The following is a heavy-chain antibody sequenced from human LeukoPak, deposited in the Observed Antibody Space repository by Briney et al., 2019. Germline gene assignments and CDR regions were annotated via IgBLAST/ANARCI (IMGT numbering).Heavy chain of an antibody. CDR2: INPSGGT. V-gene: IGHV1-46*01. Sequence: GASVKISCKAFGYTFTSYYVHWVRQAPGQGLEWMGIINPSGGTNYAQKFQGRVTMTRDTSTSTVYMELSSLRSEDTAVYYCARGTPGYSSVWGQGTPVTVSS. CDR3: ARGTPGYSSV. D-gene: IGHD6-19*01. CDR1: GYTFTSYY. J-gene: IGHJ4*02.